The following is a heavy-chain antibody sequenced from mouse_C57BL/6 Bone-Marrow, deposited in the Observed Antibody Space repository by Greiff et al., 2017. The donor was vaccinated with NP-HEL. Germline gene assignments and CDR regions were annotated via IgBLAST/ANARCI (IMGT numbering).Heavy chain of an antibody. Sequence: QVTLKVCGPGILQPSQTLSLTCSFSGFSLSTFGMGVGWIRQPSGKGLEWLAHSWWDGDKYYNPALKSRLTIAKDTSKNQVFLKIANVYTADTATYYCARMGGGNYDYFDYWGQGTTLTVSS. J-gene: IGHJ2*01. CDR1: GFSLSTFGMG. CDR2: SWWDGDK. D-gene: IGHD2-1*01. V-gene: IGHV8-8*01. CDR3: ARMGGGNYDYFDY.